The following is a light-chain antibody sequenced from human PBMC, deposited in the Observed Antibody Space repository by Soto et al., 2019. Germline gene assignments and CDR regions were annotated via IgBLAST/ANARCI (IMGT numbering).Light chain of an antibody. CDR1: SSNIGANHD. J-gene: IGLJ1*01. Sequence: QSVLTQPPSVSGAPGQRVTISCTGSSSNIGANHDVHWYQQLPGTAPKLLIYDNSNRPSGVPDRFSGSKSGTSASLAITGLQAEDEADYYCQSYDSSLGYVFGTGNKSPS. CDR2: DNS. CDR3: QSYDSSLGYV. V-gene: IGLV1-40*01.